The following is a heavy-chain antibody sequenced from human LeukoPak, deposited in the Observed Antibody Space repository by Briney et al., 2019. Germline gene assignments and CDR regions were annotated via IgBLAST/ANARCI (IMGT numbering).Heavy chain of an antibody. D-gene: IGHD2-15*01. Sequence: SETLSLTCTVSGGSISSSSYYWGWIRQPPGKGLEWIGSIYYSGSTYYNPSLKSRVTISVDTSKNQFSLKLSSVTAADTAVYYCARHDIGYCSGGSCYGPNWFDPWGQGTLVTVSS. CDR2: IYYSGST. V-gene: IGHV4-39*01. J-gene: IGHJ5*02. CDR3: ARHDIGYCSGGSCYGPNWFDP. CDR1: GGSISSSSYY.